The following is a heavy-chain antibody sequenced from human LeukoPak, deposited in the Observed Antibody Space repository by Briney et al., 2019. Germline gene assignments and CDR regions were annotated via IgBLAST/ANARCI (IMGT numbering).Heavy chain of an antibody. CDR1: GYTFTGYY. Sequence: ASVKVSCKASGYTFTGYYMHWVRQAPGQGLEWMAWINPNSGGTNYAQKFQGRVSMTRDTSISTAYMELSRLRSDDTAVYYCARGPRCSGGSCHYYYMDVWGKGTTVTVSS. CDR2: INPNSGGT. CDR3: ARGPRCSGGSCHYYYMDV. J-gene: IGHJ6*03. V-gene: IGHV1-2*02. D-gene: IGHD2-15*01.